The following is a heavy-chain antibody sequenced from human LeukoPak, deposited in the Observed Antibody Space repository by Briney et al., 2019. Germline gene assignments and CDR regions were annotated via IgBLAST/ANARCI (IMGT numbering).Heavy chain of an antibody. D-gene: IGHD1-7*01. J-gene: IGHJ5*02. Sequence: SVKVSCEASGGTFSSYAISWVRQAPGQGLEWMGEIIPIFGTANYAQKFQGRVTITADESTSTAYMELSSLRSEDTAVYYCARDRSTGTTIGWFDPWGQGTLVTVSS. V-gene: IGHV1-69*13. CDR1: GGTFSSYA. CDR2: IIPIFGTA. CDR3: ARDRSTGTTIGWFDP.